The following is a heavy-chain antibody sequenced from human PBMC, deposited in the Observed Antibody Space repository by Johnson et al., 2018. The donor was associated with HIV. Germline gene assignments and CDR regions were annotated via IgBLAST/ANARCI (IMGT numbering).Heavy chain of an antibody. J-gene: IGHJ3*02. Sequence: VQLVESGGGVVQPGRSLRLSCAASGFTFSSYWMHWVRQGPGKGLVWVSAIGTAGDTYYPGSVKGRFTISRENAKNSLYLQMNSLRAGDTAVYYCATSTASDALDNWGQGTMVTVSS. V-gene: IGHV3-13*01. CDR1: GFTFSSYW. D-gene: IGHD1-1*01. CDR3: ATSTASDALDN. CDR2: IGTAGDT.